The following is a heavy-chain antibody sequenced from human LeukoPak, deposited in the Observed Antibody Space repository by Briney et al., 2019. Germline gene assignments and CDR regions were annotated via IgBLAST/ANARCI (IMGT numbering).Heavy chain of an antibody. D-gene: IGHD3-10*01. V-gene: IGHV3-23*01. CDR2: ISGSGGST. CDR1: GFTFSSYG. J-gene: IGHJ6*03. Sequence: GGSLRLSCAASGFTFSSYGMSWVRQAPGKGLEWVSAISGSGGSTYYADSVKGRFTISRDNSKNTLYLQMNSLRAEDTAVYYCATAYYYGSGSYYDDYYYYYMGVWGKGTTVTISS. CDR3: ATAYYYGSGSYYDDYYYYYMGV.